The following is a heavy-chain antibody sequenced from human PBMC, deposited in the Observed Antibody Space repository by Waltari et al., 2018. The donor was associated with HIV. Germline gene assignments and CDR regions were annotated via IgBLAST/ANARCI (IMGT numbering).Heavy chain of an antibody. D-gene: IGHD3-3*01. Sequence: QVQLVQSGAEIKKPRASVRLSCKASGYTFIDFDINWVRRPPGRGLEWVGWMNPDNGDAGYGHKFKGRFSLTRDTSTDTAYMDVTNLKPEDTAVYYCTKGRRGALFGDEWGQGTLVTVSS. V-gene: IGHV1-8*02. CDR2: MNPDNGDA. CDR1: GYTFIDFD. CDR3: TKGRRGALFGDE. J-gene: IGHJ4*02.